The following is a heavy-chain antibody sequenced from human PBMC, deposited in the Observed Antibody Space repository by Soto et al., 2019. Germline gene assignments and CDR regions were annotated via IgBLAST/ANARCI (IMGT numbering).Heavy chain of an antibody. CDR1: GFTFSSYA. Sequence: GGSLRLSCAASGFTFSSYAMNWVRQAPGKGLEWVSAISGSGGSTNYADSVKGRFTISRDNSKNTMFLQMNSLRAEDTAIYYCAKDGVGPGGDYFPYYYYYMDVWGKGTTVTVSS. CDR2: ISGSGGST. V-gene: IGHV3-23*01. CDR3: AKDGVGPGGDYFPYYYYYMDV. D-gene: IGHD4-17*01. J-gene: IGHJ6*03.